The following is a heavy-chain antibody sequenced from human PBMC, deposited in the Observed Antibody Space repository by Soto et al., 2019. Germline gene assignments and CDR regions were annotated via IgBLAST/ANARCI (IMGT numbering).Heavy chain of an antibody. CDR2: IHHSGST. V-gene: IGHV4-4*02. CDR3: ARAPRGYGMDV. J-gene: IGHJ6*02. Sequence: QVQLQESGPRLVKPSGTLSLTCTVTGDSVSSNSWWSWVRQPPGKGLEWIGEIHHSGSTNYNSSLTSRVSISIGKSKNQFSLNLYSVTAADAAVFYCARAPRGYGMDVWGQGTTVSVSS. CDR1: GDSVSSNSW.